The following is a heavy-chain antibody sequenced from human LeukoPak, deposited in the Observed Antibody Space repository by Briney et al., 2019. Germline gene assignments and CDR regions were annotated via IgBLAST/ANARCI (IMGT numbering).Heavy chain of an antibody. CDR1: GGSFSGYY. V-gene: IGHV4-34*01. D-gene: IGHD1-26*01. CDR3: ARLPRGSFYADDY. Sequence: SETLSLTCAVYGGSFSGYYWSWIRQPPGEGLEWIGEINHSGSTNYNPSLKSRVTISVDTSKNQFSLKVTSVIAADTAVYYCARLPRGSFYADDYWGQGTLVTVSS. CDR2: INHSGST. J-gene: IGHJ4*02.